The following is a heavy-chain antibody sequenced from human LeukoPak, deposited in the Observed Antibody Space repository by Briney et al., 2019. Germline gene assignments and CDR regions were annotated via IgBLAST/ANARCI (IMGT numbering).Heavy chain of an antibody. V-gene: IGHV1-18*01. J-gene: IGHJ5*02. Sequence: GASVKVSCKASGYTFTSYGISWVRQAPGQGLEWMGWISAYNGNTNYAQKLQGRVTMTTDTSTSTAYMELRSLRSDDTAVYYCARDPPTLSGIAAHRRYNWFDPWGQGTLVTVSS. D-gene: IGHD6-6*01. CDR1: GYTFTSYG. CDR2: ISAYNGNT. CDR3: ARDPPTLSGIAAHRRYNWFDP.